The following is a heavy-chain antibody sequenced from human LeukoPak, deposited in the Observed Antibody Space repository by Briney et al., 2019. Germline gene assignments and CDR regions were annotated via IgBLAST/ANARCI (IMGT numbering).Heavy chain of an antibody. CDR2: ISSSSSYI. Sequence: GGSLRLSCAASGFTFSNAWMSWVRQAPGKGLEWVSSISSSSSYIYYADSVKGRFTISRDNAKNSLYLQMNSLRAEDTAVYYCARDMDTAMHDAFDIWGQGTMVTVSS. V-gene: IGHV3-21*01. D-gene: IGHD5-18*01. J-gene: IGHJ3*02. CDR3: ARDMDTAMHDAFDI. CDR1: GFTFSNAW.